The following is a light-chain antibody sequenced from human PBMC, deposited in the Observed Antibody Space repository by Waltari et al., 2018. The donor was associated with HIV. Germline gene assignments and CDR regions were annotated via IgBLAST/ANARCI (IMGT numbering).Light chain of an antibody. J-gene: IGLJ3*02. CDR1: SPNFGNSF. V-gene: IGLV1-51*01. CDR3: GTWDSSLGAGV. CDR2: DNN. Sequence: QSVLTQPPSVSAAPRQKVTIYCSGSSPNFGNSFVSWYQHLPGPAPILLIYDNNKRPSGISDRFSGSKSGTSATLAITGLQTGDEADYYCGTWDSSLGAGVFGGGTRLTVL.